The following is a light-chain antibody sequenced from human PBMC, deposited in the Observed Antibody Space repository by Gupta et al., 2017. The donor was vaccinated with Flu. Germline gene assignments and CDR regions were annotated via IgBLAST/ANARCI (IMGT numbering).Light chain of an antibody. V-gene: IGLV2-14*01. J-gene: IGLJ1*01. CDR3: SSYTSSSTPYV. CDR1: SSDVGGYNY. CDR2: EVS. Sequence: QSALTQPASVSGPPGQSITISCTGTSSDVGGYNYVSWYQQHPGKDPKLMIYEVSNRPSGVSNRFSGAKSGNTASLTISGLQAEDEADYYCSSYTSSSTPYVFGTGTKVTVL.